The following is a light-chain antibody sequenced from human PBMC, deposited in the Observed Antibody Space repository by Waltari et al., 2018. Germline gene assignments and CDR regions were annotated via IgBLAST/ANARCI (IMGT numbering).Light chain of an antibody. CDR3: QVWDFTSDQVV. CDR2: DDS. J-gene: IGLJ2*01. Sequence: SYALIQPPSVSVDPGQTARIPCGGANISNKIVHWYQRKPGQAPVLVVHDDSDRPAGIPERFSGSNSGHTATLTITRVDAGDEADYYCQVWDFTSDQVVFGGGTRLTVL. CDR1: NISNKI. V-gene: IGLV3-21*02.